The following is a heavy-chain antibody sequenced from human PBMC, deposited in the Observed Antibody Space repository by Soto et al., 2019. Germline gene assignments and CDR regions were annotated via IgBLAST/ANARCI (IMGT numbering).Heavy chain of an antibody. Sequence: PSQTMPLSCAVLCGTFRDYYWSWIRQPQGKGLEWIGEINHSGSTNYNPSLKSRVTISVDTSKNQFSLKLSSVTAADTAVYYCARGRGYGSGGSCGMFEPWGQGTLVTVSS. V-gene: IGHV4-34*01. J-gene: IGHJ5*02. CDR2: INHSGST. D-gene: IGHD2-15*01. CDR3: ARGRGYGSGGSCGMFEP. CDR1: CGTFRDYY.